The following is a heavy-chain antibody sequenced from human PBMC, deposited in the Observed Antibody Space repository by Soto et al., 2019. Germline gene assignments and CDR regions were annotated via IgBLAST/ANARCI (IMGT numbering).Heavy chain of an antibody. Sequence: QVQLVQSGAEVKKPGSSVKVSCKASGGTFSSYTISWVRQAPGQGLEWMGRIIPILGIANYAQKFQGRVTITADNSTSTAYMELSSLRSEDTAVYYCARFGRYCSGGSCYGELFDYWGQGTLVTVSS. J-gene: IGHJ4*02. CDR1: GGTFSSYT. V-gene: IGHV1-69*02. CDR3: ARFGRYCSGGSCYGELFDY. D-gene: IGHD2-15*01. CDR2: IIPILGIA.